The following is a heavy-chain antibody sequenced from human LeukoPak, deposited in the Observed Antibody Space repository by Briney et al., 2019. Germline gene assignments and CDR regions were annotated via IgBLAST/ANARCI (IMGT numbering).Heavy chain of an antibody. CDR2: IIPIFGTA. Sequence: ASVKVSCKASGGTFSSYAISWVRQAPGQGLEWMAGIIPIFGTANYAQKFQGRVTITADESTSTAYMELSSLRSEDTAVYYCARSRQPVRYCSSTSCFDWFDPWGQGTLVTVSS. J-gene: IGHJ5*02. CDR1: GGTFSSYA. V-gene: IGHV1-69*13. CDR3: ARSRQPVRYCSSTSCFDWFDP. D-gene: IGHD2-2*01.